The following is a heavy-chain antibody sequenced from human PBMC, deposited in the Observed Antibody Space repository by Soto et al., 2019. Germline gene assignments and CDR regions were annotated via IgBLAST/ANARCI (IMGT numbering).Heavy chain of an antibody. CDR3: ARGLGLVPQYFQH. D-gene: IGHD6-19*01. Sequence: PGGSLRLSCAASGFTFSSYGMHWVRQAPGKGLEWVAVIWYDGSNKYYADSVKGRFTISRDNSKNTLYLQMNSLRAEVTAVYYCARGLGLVPQYFQHWGQGTLVTVPQ. CDR2: IWYDGSNK. CDR1: GFTFSSYG. V-gene: IGHV3-33*01. J-gene: IGHJ1*01.